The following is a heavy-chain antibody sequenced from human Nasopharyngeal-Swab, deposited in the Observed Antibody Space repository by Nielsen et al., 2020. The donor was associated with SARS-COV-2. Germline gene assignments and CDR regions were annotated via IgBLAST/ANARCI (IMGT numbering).Heavy chain of an antibody. CDR1: GFTFSSYD. V-gene: IGHV3-13*01. Sequence: GGSLRLSCAASGFTFSSYDMHWVRQATGKGLEWVSAIGTAGDTYYPGSVKGRFTISRENAKNSLYLQMNSLRAGDTAVYYCAREGELGGSRYFDLWGRGTPVTVSS. J-gene: IGHJ2*01. D-gene: IGHD1-26*01. CDR3: AREGELGGSRYFDL. CDR2: IGTAGDT.